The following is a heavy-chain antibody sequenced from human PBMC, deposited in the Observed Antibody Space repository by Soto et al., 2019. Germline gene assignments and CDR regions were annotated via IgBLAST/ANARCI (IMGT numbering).Heavy chain of an antibody. J-gene: IGHJ2*01. V-gene: IGHV3-13*01. CDR1: GFTFSGYD. CDR2: IGTAGDT. Sequence: VQLVESGGGLVQPGGSLRLSCAASGFTFSGYDMHWVRQTTGKGLEWVSAIGTAGDTYYPGSVKGRFTISRENAKNSLYLQMNSLRAEDTAVYYCARDRFEGGGNPTLGYFDLWGRGTLVTVSS. CDR3: ARDRFEGGGNPTLGYFDL. D-gene: IGHD2-15*01.